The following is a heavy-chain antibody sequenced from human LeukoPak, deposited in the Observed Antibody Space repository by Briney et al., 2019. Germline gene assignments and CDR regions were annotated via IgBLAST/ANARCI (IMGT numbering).Heavy chain of an antibody. V-gene: IGHV4-59*12. D-gene: IGHD3-22*01. CDR1: GGSISSYY. Sequence: PSETLSLTCTVSGGSISSYYWSWIRQPPGKGLEWIGYIYYSGSTNYNPSLKSRVSISVDTSNNQFPLRLTSATAADTAVYYCARESYYYDSSGRRHYYFDYWGQGTLVTVSS. J-gene: IGHJ4*02. CDR3: ARESYYYDSSGRRHYYFDY. CDR2: IYYSGST.